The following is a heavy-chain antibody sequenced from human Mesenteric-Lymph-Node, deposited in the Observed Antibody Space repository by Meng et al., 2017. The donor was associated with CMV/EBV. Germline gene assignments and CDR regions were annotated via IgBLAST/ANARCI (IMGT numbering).Heavy chain of an antibody. V-gene: IGHV4-59*12. CDR3: ARAGGGYYTGSDYYYGMDV. Sequence: GSLRHSCTVSGGSISSYYWSWIRQPPGKGLEWIGYTYYSGSTNYNPSLKSRVTISVDMSKNQFSLKLSSVTAADTAVYYCARAGGGYYTGSDYYYGMDVWGQGTTVTVSS. J-gene: IGHJ6*02. CDR1: GGSISSYY. CDR2: TYYSGST. D-gene: IGHD3-3*01.